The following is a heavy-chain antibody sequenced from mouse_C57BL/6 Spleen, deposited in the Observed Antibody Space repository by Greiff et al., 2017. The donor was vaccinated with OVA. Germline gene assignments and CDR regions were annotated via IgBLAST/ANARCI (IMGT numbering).Heavy chain of an antibody. Sequence: DVKLVASAGGLVQPGSSMKLSCTASGFTFSDYYMAWVRQVPEKGLEWVANINYDGSSTYYLDSLKSRFIISRDNAKNMLYLQMSSLKSEDTATYYCARDTTVVDWYFDVWGTGTTVTVSS. D-gene: IGHD1-1*01. CDR2: INYDGSST. CDR3: ARDTTVVDWYFDV. J-gene: IGHJ1*03. V-gene: IGHV5-16*01. CDR1: GFTFSDYY.